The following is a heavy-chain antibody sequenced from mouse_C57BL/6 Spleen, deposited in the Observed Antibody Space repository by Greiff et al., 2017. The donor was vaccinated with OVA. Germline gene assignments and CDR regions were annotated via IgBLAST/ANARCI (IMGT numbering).Heavy chain of an antibody. CDR2: ISDGGSYT. J-gene: IGHJ2*01. V-gene: IGHV5-4*01. Sequence: DVMLVESGGGLVKPGGSLKLSCAASGFTFSSYAMSWVRQTPEKRLEWVATISDGGSYTYYPDNVKGRFTISRDNAKNNLYLQMSHLKSEDTAMYYCARETYYGSFVDYWGQGTTLTVSS. D-gene: IGHD1-1*01. CDR3: ARETYYGSFVDY. CDR1: GFTFSSYA.